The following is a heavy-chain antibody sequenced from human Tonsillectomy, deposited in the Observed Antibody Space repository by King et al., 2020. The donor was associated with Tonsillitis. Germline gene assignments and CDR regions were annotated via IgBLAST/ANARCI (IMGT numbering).Heavy chain of an antibody. CDR3: ASSAGTFSYYYYMDV. J-gene: IGHJ6*03. D-gene: IGHD6-13*01. V-gene: IGHV3-33*08. CDR2: IWFDGSNK. CDR1: GFTFSTYG. Sequence: VQLVESGGGVVQPGRSLRLSCAASGFTFSTYGMHWVRQAPGKGLEWVALIWFDGSNKYYADSVKGRFTISRDNSKNTLYLQMNSLRAEDTAVYYCASSAGTFSYYYYMDVWGKGTTVTVSS.